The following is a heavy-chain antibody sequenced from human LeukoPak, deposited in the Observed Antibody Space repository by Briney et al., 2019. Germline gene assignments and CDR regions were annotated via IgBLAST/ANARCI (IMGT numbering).Heavy chain of an antibody. Sequence: GGSLRLSCAVSGFTVTSNYMNWVRQAPGKGLEWVSVIYSGGSTYYADSVKGRFTISRDNSKNTLYLQMNSLRAEDTAVYYCARDAGAAFDIWGQGTMVTVS. CDR3: ARDAGAAFDI. J-gene: IGHJ3*02. D-gene: IGHD4/OR15-4a*01. CDR1: GFTVTSNY. CDR2: IYSGGST. V-gene: IGHV3-66*01.